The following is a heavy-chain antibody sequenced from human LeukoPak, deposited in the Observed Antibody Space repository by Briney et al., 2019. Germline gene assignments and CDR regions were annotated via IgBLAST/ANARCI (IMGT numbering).Heavy chain of an antibody. J-gene: IGHJ4*02. CDR3: ARHLDIAAAGTFDY. D-gene: IGHD6-13*01. CDR1: GGSISSYH. CDR2: TYYSGST. Sequence: SETLSLTWTVSGGSISSYHWSWIRQPPGKGLEWIGYTYYSGSTNYNPSLKSRVTISVDTSKSQFSLKLSSVTAADTAVYYCARHLDIAAAGTFDYWGQGTLVTVSS. V-gene: IGHV4-59*08.